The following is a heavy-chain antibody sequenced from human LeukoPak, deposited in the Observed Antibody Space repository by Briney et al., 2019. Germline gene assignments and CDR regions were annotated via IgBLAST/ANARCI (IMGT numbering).Heavy chain of an antibody. CDR2: ISAYNGNT. Sequence: ASVKVSCKASGYTFTSYGISWVRQAPGQGLEWMGWISAYNGNTNYAQKLQGRVTITRDTSASTAYMELSSLRSEDTAVYYCARDSKYCSSTSCYTAPLGYWGQGTLVTVSS. J-gene: IGHJ4*02. D-gene: IGHD2-2*02. V-gene: IGHV1-18*01. CDR1: GYTFTSYG. CDR3: ARDSKYCSSTSCYTAPLGY.